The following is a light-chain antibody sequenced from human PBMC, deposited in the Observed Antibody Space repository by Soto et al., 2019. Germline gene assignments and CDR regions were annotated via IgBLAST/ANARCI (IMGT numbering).Light chain of an antibody. J-gene: IGKJ2*01. CDR3: QQYNNWPPKT. CDR1: QSVSSN. CDR2: GAS. Sequence: EIVMTQSPATLSVSPGERATLSCRASQSVSSNLAWYQQKPGPAPRLLIYGASTRATGIPARFSGSGSGTEFTLTISSLQSEDFAVYYCQQYNNWPPKTFGQGTKLEIK. V-gene: IGKV3-15*01.